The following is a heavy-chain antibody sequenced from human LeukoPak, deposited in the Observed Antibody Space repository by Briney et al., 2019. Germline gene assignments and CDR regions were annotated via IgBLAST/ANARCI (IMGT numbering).Heavy chain of an antibody. Sequence: PGRSLRLSCAASGFTFSSYAMHWVRQAPGKGLEWVAVISYDGSNKYYADSVKGRFTISRDNAKNSLYLQMNSLRAEDTAVYYCARNRWYAFDYWGQGTLATVSS. J-gene: IGHJ4*02. CDR1: GFTFSSYA. CDR3: ARNRWYAFDY. V-gene: IGHV3-30-3*01. CDR2: ISYDGSNK. D-gene: IGHD4-23*01.